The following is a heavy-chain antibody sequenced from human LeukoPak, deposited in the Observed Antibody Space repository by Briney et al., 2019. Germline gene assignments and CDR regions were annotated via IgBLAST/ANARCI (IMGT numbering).Heavy chain of an antibody. J-gene: IGHJ4*02. V-gene: IGHV1-18*01. D-gene: IGHD3-10*01. Sequence: ASVKVSCKASGYTFTSYGISWVRQAPGQGLEWMGWISAYNGNTNSAQKPQGRVTMTPDTPTSTAYMELRSLRSDDTAVYYCARSPLWFGSRHFDYWGQGTLVTVSS. CDR1: GYTFTSYG. CDR2: ISAYNGNT. CDR3: ARSPLWFGSRHFDY.